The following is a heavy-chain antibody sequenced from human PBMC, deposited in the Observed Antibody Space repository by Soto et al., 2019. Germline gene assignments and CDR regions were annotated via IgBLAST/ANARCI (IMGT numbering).Heavy chain of an antibody. CDR3: AREHYDSSGYYQSHAVDI. D-gene: IGHD3-22*01. J-gene: IGHJ3*02. CDR2: ISGSGGST. V-gene: IGHV3-23*01. CDR1: GFTFSSYA. Sequence: EVQLLESGGGLVQPGGSLRLSCAASGFTFSSYAMSWVRQAPGKGREWVSAISGSGGSTYYADSVKGRFTISRDNCNNTLYLQMNSLRAEDTAVYYCAREHYDSSGYYQSHAVDIWGQVTMVTVSS.